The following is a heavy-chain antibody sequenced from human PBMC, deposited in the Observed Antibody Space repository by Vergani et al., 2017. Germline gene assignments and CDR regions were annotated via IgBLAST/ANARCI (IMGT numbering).Heavy chain of an antibody. V-gene: IGHV3-11*05. CDR2: ISSSSSYT. CDR1: GFTFSDYY. Sequence: QVQLVESGGGLVKPGGSLRLSCAASGFTFSDYYMSWIRQAPGKGLEWVSYISSSSSYTNYADSVKCRFTISRDNAKNSLYLQMNSRRAEDRAVYYCAGYKGFGEGRGWFDPGGQGTLVTVSS. D-gene: IGHD3-10*01. CDR3: AGYKGFGEGRGWFDP. J-gene: IGHJ5*02.